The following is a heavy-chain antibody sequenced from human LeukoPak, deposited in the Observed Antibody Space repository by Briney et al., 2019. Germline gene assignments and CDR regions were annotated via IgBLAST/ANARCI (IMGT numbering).Heavy chain of an antibody. CDR1: GYSISSGYX. Sequence: SETLSLTCAVSGYSISSGYXXXXXXXXXXXXXXXXXXXXXSXSTYYXXXXXXXXXXSVDTSXNQFSLKLSSVTAADTAVYYCARDLRFLEWSLSSFDPWGQGTLVTVSS. CDR3: ARDLRFLEWSLSSFDP. J-gene: IGHJ5*02. V-gene: IGHV4-38-2*02. D-gene: IGHD3-3*01. CDR2: XXXSXST.